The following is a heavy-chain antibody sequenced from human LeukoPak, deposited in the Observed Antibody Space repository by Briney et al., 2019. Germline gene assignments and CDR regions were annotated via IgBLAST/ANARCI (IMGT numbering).Heavy chain of an antibody. CDR2: IYESGTT. J-gene: IGHJ4*02. V-gene: IGHV4-34*01. Sequence: SETLSLTCAVYGESLNSYYWSWVRQPPGEGLEWIGEIYESGTTDSNPSLKGRVTISMVPSKQQFSLSLSSVTAADTAVYYCARGAWATRLGSWGLGTPVIVSS. CDR1: GESLNSYY. CDR3: ARGAWATRLGS. D-gene: IGHD2-15*01.